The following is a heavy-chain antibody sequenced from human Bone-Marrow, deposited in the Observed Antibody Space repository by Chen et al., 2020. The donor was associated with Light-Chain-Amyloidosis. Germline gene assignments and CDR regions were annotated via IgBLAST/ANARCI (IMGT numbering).Heavy chain of an antibody. CDR3: VRGTVTTRYFDY. CDR1: GFTFDDFV. J-gene: IGHJ4*02. Sequence: EEHLVESGGGLVQPGRSLRLSCEASGFTFDDFVMSWVRQVPGKGLEWVSGSNWNGGSTGYAASVKGRFTVSRDNAKNSLYLEMNSLRAEDTALYYCVRGTVTTRYFDYWGQGILVTVSS. D-gene: IGHD4-17*01. CDR2: SNWNGGST. V-gene: IGHV3-20*04.